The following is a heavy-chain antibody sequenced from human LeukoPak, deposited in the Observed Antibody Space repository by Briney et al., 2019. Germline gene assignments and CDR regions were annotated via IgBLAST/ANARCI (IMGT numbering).Heavy chain of an antibody. CDR1: GFTFSSYE. D-gene: IGHD4-11*01. CDR3: ARDRDYLHHFDY. J-gene: IGHJ4*02. V-gene: IGHV3-48*03. Sequence: GGSLRLSCAASGFTFSSYEMNWVRQAPGKGLEWVSYISSGGRIKYYADSVKGRFTISRDNAKNSLYLRMNSLRDEDTAVYYCARDRDYLHHFDYWGQGTLVTVSS. CDR2: ISSGGRIK.